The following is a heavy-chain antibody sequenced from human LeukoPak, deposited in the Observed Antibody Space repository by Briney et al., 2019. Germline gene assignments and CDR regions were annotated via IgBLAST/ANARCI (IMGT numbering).Heavy chain of an antibody. D-gene: IGHD4-23*01. J-gene: IGHJ4*02. V-gene: IGHV4-59*08. Sequence: PSETLSLTCTVSGGSISSYYWSWIRQPPGKGLEWIGYIYYSGSTNYNPSLKSRVTISVDTSKNQFSLKLSSVTAADTAVYYCARQASTVVIDYWGQGTLVTVSS. CDR2: IYYSGST. CDR3: ARQASTVVIDY. CDR1: GGSISSYY.